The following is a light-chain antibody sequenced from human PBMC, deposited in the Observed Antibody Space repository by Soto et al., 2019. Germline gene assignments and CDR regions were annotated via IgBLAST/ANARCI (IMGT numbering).Light chain of an antibody. Sequence: PGERATLSCWASQSVSTYLAWYQQKPGQAPRLLIYDASSRATGIPARFSGSGSGTDFTLTISSVEPEDFAVYYCQQRSNWITFGQGNDWRL. V-gene: IGKV3-11*01. CDR1: QSVSTY. J-gene: IGKJ5*01. CDR2: DAS. CDR3: QQRSNWIT.